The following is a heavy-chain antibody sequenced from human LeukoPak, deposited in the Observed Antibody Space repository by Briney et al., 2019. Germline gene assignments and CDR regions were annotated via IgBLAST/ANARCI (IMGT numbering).Heavy chain of an antibody. CDR1: GGSFSGYY. CDR2: IYSGGST. V-gene: IGHV3-53*01. D-gene: IGHD6-19*01. J-gene: IGHJ6*02. Sequence: ETLSLTCAVYGGSFSGYYWSWVRQAPGKGLEWVSVIYSGGSTYYADSVKGRFTISRDNSKNTLYLQMNSLRAEDTAVYYCARAPGIAVAEDYYYYYGMDVWGQGTTVTVSS. CDR3: ARAPGIAVAEDYYYYYGMDV.